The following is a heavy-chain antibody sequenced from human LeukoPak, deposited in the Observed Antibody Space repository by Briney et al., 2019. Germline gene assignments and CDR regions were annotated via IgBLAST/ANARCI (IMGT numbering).Heavy chain of an antibody. V-gene: IGHV1-8*03. CDR1: GYTFTSYD. CDR3: ARKSVSDFWSGYYNHYYYYYMDV. D-gene: IGHD3-3*01. CDR2: MNPNSGNT. J-gene: IGHJ6*03. Sequence: ASVKVSCKASGYTFTSYDINWVRQATGQGLEWMGWMNPNSGNTGYAQKFQGRVTITRNTSISTAYMELSSLRSEGTAVYYCARKSVSDFWSGYYNHYYYYYMDVWGKGTTVTVSS.